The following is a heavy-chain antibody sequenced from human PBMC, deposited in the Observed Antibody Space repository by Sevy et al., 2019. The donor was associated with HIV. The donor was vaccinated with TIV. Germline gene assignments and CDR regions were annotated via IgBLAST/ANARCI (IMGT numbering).Heavy chain of an antibody. CDR1: GFTFSSYS. Sequence: GGSLILSCAASGFTFSSYSMNWVRQAPGKGLEWVSYISSSSSSIYYADSVKGRFTISRDNAKKSLYLQMNSLRDEDTAVYYCARGGYSGYRNYYYGMDVWGQGTTVTVSS. J-gene: IGHJ6*02. CDR2: ISSSSSSI. D-gene: IGHD5-12*01. V-gene: IGHV3-48*02. CDR3: ARGGYSGYRNYYYGMDV.